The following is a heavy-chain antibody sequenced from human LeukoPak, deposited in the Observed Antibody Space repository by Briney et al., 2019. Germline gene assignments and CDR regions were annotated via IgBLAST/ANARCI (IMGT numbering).Heavy chain of an antibody. CDR1: GFTASSNY. V-gene: IGHV3-66*02. Sequence: GGSLRLSCAASGFTASSNYMSWVRQAPGKGLEWVSVIYSGGSTYYADSVKGRFTIYRDNSKNTLYLQMNSLRAEHTAVYYCAREAAGSGWYSLWGQGTLVTVSS. D-gene: IGHD6-19*01. J-gene: IGHJ4*02. CDR2: IYSGGST. CDR3: AREAAGSGWYSL.